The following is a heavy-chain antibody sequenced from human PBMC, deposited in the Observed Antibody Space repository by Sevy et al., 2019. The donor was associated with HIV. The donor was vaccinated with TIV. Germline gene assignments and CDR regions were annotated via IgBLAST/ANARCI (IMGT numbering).Heavy chain of an antibody. Sequence: GESLKISCAASGFAFSDYAMHWVRQAPGKGLEWVAAISYAGDNKYFADSVKGRFTVSKDNSKNTLDLEMNSLRAEDTAVYYCAKAHADCSGGTCYTAHYYYDMDVWGRGATVTVSS. CDR3: AKAHADCSGGTCYTAHYYYDMDV. V-gene: IGHV3-30*18. D-gene: IGHD2-15*01. CDR2: ISYAGDNK. CDR1: GFAFSDYA. J-gene: IGHJ6*02.